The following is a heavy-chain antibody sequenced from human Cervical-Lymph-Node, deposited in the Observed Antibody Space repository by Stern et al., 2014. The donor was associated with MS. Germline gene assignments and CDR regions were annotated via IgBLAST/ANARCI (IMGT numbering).Heavy chain of an antibody. J-gene: IGHJ4*02. V-gene: IGHV5-51*01. CDR1: GYTFTSYW. CDR2: IFPGGSDI. Sequence: VQLVQSGPEVKRPGESLKISCQASGYTFTSYWIGWVRQMPGKGLEWIAIIFPGGSDIRYSPSFQGPGTISAAKSSSPASLQWNNLKASDPAIYYCARQRYFDYWGQGTLVTVSS. CDR3: ARQRYFDY.